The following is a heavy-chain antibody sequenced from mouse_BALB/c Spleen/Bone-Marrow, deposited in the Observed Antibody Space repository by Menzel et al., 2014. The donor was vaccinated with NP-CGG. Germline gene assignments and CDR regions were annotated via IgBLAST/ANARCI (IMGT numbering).Heavy chain of an antibody. CDR2: IYPGDGDT. Sequence: VQLQQSGAELARPGASVKLSCKASGYTFTSYWMQWVKRRPGQGLEWIGAIYPGDGDTRYTQKFKGMATLTADKSSSTAYMQLSSLASEDSAVYYCARGFPFDYWGQGTTLTVSS. CDR3: ARGFPFDY. CDR1: GYTFTSYW. J-gene: IGHJ2*01. V-gene: IGHV1-87*01.